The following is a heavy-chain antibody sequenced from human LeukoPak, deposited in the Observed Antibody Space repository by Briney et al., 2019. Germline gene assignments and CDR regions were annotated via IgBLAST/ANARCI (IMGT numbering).Heavy chain of an antibody. D-gene: IGHD1-26*01. J-gene: IGHJ4*02. CDR1: GDTFRSYN. V-gene: IGHV3-48*04. Sequence: GGSLRLSCAPSGDTFRSYNMTWVRQAPGKGLEWVSYITGGSTTIYYADSVKGRFTISRDNAKNSLYLQMDSLRSEDTAVYYCARRRDSGSLQHFDYWGQGTLVTVSS. CDR2: ITGGSTTI. CDR3: ARRRDSGSLQHFDY.